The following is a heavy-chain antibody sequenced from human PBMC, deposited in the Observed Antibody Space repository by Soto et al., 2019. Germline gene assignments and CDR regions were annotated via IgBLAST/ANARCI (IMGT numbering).Heavy chain of an antibody. D-gene: IGHD3-22*01. CDR1: GGSISSSSYY. CDR2: IYYSGST. J-gene: IGHJ5*02. Sequence: QLQLQESGPGLVKPSETLSLTCTVSGGSISSSSYYWGWIRQPPGKGLEWIGSIYYSGSTYYNPSLKGRVTISVDTSKNQFSLKLSSVTAADTAVYYCARQLYYDSSGYDHDFGWFDPWGQGTLVTVSS. V-gene: IGHV4-39*01. CDR3: ARQLYYDSSGYDHDFGWFDP.